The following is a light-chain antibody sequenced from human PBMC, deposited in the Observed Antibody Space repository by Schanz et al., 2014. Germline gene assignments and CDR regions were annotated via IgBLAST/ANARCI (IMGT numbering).Light chain of an antibody. CDR3: SSHTTDTTWL. Sequence: QSALTQPASVSGSPGQSITISCTGTSSDIGGYDYVSWYQQHPGKAPKLMIYEVNNRPSGVSNRFSASKSGNTASLTISGLQAEDEADYYCSSHTTDTTWLFGGGTKLTVL. V-gene: IGLV2-14*01. CDR1: SSDIGGYDY. CDR2: EVN. J-gene: IGLJ3*02.